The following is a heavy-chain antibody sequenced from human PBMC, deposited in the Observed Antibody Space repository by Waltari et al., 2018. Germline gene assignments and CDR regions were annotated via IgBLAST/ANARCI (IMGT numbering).Heavy chain of an antibody. J-gene: IGHJ4*02. V-gene: IGHV3-21*03. CDR1: GFAITTFG. Sequence: EVQLVESGGGLVKPGGSLRLSCAASGFAITTFGLRWVRQAPGKGLEWVSSSTDGGAYLYYADSGRGRFSVSIDNAKNSIHLQMNNLRAEDTAVYYWARALTTPNDFWGQGTLVTVSS. CDR2: STDGGAYL. D-gene: IGHD4-17*01. CDR3: ARALTTPNDF.